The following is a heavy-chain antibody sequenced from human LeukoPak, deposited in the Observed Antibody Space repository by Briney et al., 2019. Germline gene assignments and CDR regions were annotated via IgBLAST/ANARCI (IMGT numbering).Heavy chain of an antibody. Sequence: SSETLSLTCAVYGGSFSGYYWSWIRQPSGKGLEWIGEINHSGSTNYNPSLKSRVTISVDTSKNQFSLKLNSLTAADTAVYYCARGQWLDNDWGQGTLVTVSS. CDR3: ARGQWLDND. CDR2: INHSGST. J-gene: IGHJ4*02. D-gene: IGHD6-19*01. V-gene: IGHV4-34*01. CDR1: GGSFSGYY.